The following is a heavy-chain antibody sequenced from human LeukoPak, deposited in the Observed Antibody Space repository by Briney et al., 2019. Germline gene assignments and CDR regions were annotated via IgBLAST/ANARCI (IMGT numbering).Heavy chain of an antibody. V-gene: IGHV3-30*03. CDR2: IAYDGSNK. CDR1: GFIFSGYG. Sequence: GGSLRLSCAASGFIFSGYGMHWVRQAPGKGLEWVAVIAYDGSNKDYADSVKGRFTISRDNSKNTLYLQMNSLRAEDTAVYYCARDRSGSYCIDFWGQGTLVTVSS. J-gene: IGHJ4*02. CDR3: ARDRSGSYCIDF. D-gene: IGHD3-10*01.